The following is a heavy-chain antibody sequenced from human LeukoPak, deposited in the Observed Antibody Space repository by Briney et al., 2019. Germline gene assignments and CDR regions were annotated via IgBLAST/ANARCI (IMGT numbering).Heavy chain of an antibody. Sequence: GASVTVSFKSSVYTFTIYGISWVRQAPGQGLEWMGWISAYNGNTNYAQKLQGRVTMTTDTSTSTAYMELRSLRSDDTAVYYCARARGDYGDDDYWSQGTLVTVSS. V-gene: IGHV1-18*01. CDR3: ARARGDYGDDDY. D-gene: IGHD4-17*01. J-gene: IGHJ4*02. CDR1: VYTFTIYG. CDR2: ISAYNGNT.